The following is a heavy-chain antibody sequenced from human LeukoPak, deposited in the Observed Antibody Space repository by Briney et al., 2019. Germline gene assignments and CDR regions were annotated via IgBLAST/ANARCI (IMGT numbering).Heavy chain of an antibody. CDR2: IWYDGSNK. CDR3: AKSYDFWSGLSY. V-gene: IGHV3-33*06. D-gene: IGHD3-3*01. CDR1: GFTFSSYG. J-gene: IGHJ4*02. Sequence: PGGSLRLSCAASGFTFSSYGMHWVRQAPGKGLEWVAVIWYDGSNKYYADSVKGRFTISRDNSKNTLYLQMNSLRAEDTAVYYCAKSYDFWSGLSYWGQGTLVTASS.